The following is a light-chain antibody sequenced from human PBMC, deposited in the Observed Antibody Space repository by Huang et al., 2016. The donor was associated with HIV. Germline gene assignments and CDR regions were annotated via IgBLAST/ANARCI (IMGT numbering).Light chain of an antibody. CDR3: QQSFSVPRT. CDR2: TVS. V-gene: IGKV1-39*01. CDR1: QNITKS. Sequence: DIQMTQSLPSLSACVGDRVTFTCRADQNITKSLNWYQQKPGKAPKLLIYTVSTLESGVPSRCSGSGSGSRFTLNIGNRQPEDFATYYCQQSFSVPRTFG. J-gene: IGKJ1*01.